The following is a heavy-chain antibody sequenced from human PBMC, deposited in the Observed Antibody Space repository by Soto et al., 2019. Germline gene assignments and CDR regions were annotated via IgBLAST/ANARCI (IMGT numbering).Heavy chain of an antibody. D-gene: IGHD1-1*01. V-gene: IGHV1-18*01. J-gene: IGHJ5*02. CDR3: ARGKVQLERRGVWLSWFDP. CDR2: ISAYNGNT. Sequence: GASVKVSCKASGYTFTSYGISWVRQAPGQGLEWMGWISAYNGNTNYAQKLQGRVTMTTDTSTSTAYMELRSLRSDDTAVYYCARGKVQLERRGVWLSWFDPWGQGTLVTVSS. CDR1: GYTFTSYG.